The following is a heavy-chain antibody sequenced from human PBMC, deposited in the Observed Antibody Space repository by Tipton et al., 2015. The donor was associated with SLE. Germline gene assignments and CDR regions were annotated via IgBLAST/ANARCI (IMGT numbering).Heavy chain of an antibody. CDR1: GGSISSYY. V-gene: IGHV4-59*01. CDR3: ARRYYDSMTGHLDYYFDY. CDR2: VYYSGST. J-gene: IGHJ4*02. Sequence: TLSLTCTVSGGSISSYYWSWIRQPPGKGLEWIGNVYYSGSTNHNPSLKSRVTISVDTSKNQFSLKLNSATAADTAIYYCARRYYDSMTGHLDYYFDYWGQGTLVTVSS. D-gene: IGHD3-9*01.